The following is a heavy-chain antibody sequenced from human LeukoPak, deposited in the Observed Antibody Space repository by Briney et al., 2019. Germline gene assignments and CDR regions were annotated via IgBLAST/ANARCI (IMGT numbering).Heavy chain of an antibody. D-gene: IGHD3-3*01. J-gene: IGHJ4*02. Sequence: GGSLRLSCAASGFTFDDHGMSWVRQAPGKGLEWVSYISSSSSTIYYADSVKGRFTISRDNAKNSLYLQMNSLRAEDTAVYYCASTYYDFWSGYPDYWGQGTLVTVSS. CDR2: ISSSSSTI. CDR1: GFTFDDHG. CDR3: ASTYYDFWSGYPDY. V-gene: IGHV3-48*01.